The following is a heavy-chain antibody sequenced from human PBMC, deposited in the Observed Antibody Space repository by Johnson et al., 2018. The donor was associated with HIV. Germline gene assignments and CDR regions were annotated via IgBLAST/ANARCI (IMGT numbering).Heavy chain of an antibody. CDR3: AREEGTDILTRGDACDV. J-gene: IGHJ3*01. D-gene: IGHD3-9*01. V-gene: IGHV3-11*04. Sequence: QVQLVESGGDLVKPGGSLRLSCAASGFIFSDYYMTWIRQAPGKGLESISYLSSSGRTIYYADSVKGRFTMSRDNAKKSLYLQMNSLRAEETAVYYCAREEGTDILTRGDACDVWGQGTMVTVSP. CDR1: GFIFSDYY. CDR2: LSSSGRTI.